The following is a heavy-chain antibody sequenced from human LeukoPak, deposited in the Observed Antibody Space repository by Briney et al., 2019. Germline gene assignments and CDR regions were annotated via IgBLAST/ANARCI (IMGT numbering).Heavy chain of an antibody. Sequence: GASVKVSCKASGYTFTGYYMHWVRQAPGQGLEWMGWINPNSGGTNYAQKFQGRVTMTRDTSISTAYMEPSRLRSDDTAVYYCARVSTLSHAFDIWGQGTMVTVSS. V-gene: IGHV1-2*02. CDR3: ARVSTLSHAFDI. J-gene: IGHJ3*02. CDR1: GYTFTGYY. CDR2: INPNSGGT. D-gene: IGHD2/OR15-2a*01.